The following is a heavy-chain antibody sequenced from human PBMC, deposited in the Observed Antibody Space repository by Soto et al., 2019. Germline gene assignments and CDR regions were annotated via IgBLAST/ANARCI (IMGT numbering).Heavy chain of an antibody. V-gene: IGHV3-30*18. J-gene: IGHJ4*02. CDR2: ISYDGSNK. CDR1: GFTFSSYS. D-gene: IGHD3-22*01. CDR3: ANSYDSSGYYHFDY. Sequence: GGSLRLSCAASGFTFSSYSMHWVRQAPGKGLEWVAVISYDGSNKYYADSVKGRFTISRDNSKNTLYLQMNSLRAEDTAVYYCANSYDSSGYYHFDYWGQGTLVTVSS.